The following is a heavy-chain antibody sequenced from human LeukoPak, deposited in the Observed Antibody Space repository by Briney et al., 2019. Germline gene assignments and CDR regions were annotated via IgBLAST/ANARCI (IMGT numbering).Heavy chain of an antibody. V-gene: IGHV3-74*01. CDR2: INSDGSST. Sequence: PGGSLRLSCAASGFTFSSYWMHWVRQAPGKGLVWVSRINSDGSSTSYADSVKGRFTISRDNAKNTLYLQMNSLRAEDTAVYYCARAPSLLWFGELLPDYSGQGTLVTVSS. CDR1: GFTFSSYW. CDR3: ARAPSLLWFGELLPDY. D-gene: IGHD3-10*01. J-gene: IGHJ4*02.